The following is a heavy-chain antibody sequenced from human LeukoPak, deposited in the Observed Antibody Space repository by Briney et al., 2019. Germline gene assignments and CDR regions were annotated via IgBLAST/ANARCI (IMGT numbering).Heavy chain of an antibody. CDR2: ISDSDTST. Sequence: PGGSLRLSCAASGFTFSSYAMAWVRQSPGRGLEWVSGISDSDTSTYYADSVKGRFTISRDNAKNSLYLQMNSLRAEDTAVYYCARDLGSYGELNYFDYWGQGTLVTVSS. J-gene: IGHJ4*02. CDR3: ARDLGSYGELNYFDY. CDR1: GFTFSSYA. V-gene: IGHV3-23*01. D-gene: IGHD3-16*01.